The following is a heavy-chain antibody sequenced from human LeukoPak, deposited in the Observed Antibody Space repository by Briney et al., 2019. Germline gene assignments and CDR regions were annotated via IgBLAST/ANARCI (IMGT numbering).Heavy chain of an antibody. CDR2: INHSGST. J-gene: IGHJ4*02. V-gene: IGHV4-34*01. D-gene: IGHD3-16*02. CDR1: GGSFSGYY. Sequence: SETLSLTCAVYGGSFSGYYWRWIRQPPGKGLEWIGEINHSGSTNCNPSLKSRVTISVDTSKNQFSLKLSSVTAADTAVYYCARGLGYDYVWGSYRPSGDYWGQGTLVTVSS. CDR3: ARGLGYDYVWGSYRPSGDY.